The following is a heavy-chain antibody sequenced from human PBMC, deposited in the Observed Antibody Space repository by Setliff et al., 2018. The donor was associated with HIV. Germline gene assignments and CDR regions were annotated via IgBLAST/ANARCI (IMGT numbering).Heavy chain of an antibody. D-gene: IGHD3-10*01. CDR2: ISGSGGST. V-gene: IGHV3-23*01. CDR3: AKDVLLWFGEPLDWYFDL. J-gene: IGHJ2*01. Sequence: GESLKISCAASGFTFSSYAMSWVRQAPGKGLEWVSAISGSGGSTYYADSVKGRFTISRDNSKNTLYLQMNSLRAEDTAVYYRAKDVLLWFGEPLDWYFDLWGRGTLVTVSS. CDR1: GFTFSSYA.